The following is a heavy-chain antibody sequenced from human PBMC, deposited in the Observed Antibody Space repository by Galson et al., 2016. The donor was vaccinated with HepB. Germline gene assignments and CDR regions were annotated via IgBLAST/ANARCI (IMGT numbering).Heavy chain of an antibody. CDR1: GDSISSTSSF. D-gene: IGHD2/OR15-2a*01. V-gene: IGHV4-39*01. Sequence: SETLSLTCIVSGDSISSTSSFWGWIRQPPGKGLEWIGSMSHSGTTYYSPSLKRRVTMSADTSKTQFSLRLTSVTAADTAVYYCARRDLGKNIFDNWGQGTRVTV. CDR2: MSHSGTT. CDR3: ARRDLGKNIFDN. J-gene: IGHJ3*02.